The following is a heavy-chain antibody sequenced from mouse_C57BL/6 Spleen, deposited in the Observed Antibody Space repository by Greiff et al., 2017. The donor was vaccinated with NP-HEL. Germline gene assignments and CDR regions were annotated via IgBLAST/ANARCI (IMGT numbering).Heavy chain of an antibody. D-gene: IGHD2-3*01. Sequence: EVQLQQSGPELVKPGASVKIPCKASGYTFTDYNMDWVKQSHGKSLEWIGDINPNNGGTIYNQKFKGKATLTVDKSSSTAYMELRSLTSEDTAVYYCARWLLRGYFDVWGTGTTVTVSS. CDR1: GYTFTDYN. J-gene: IGHJ1*03. CDR3: ARWLLRGYFDV. CDR2: INPNNGGT. V-gene: IGHV1-18*01.